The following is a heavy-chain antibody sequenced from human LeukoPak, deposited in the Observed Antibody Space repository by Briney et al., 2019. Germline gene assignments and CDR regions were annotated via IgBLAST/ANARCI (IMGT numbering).Heavy chain of an antibody. J-gene: IGHJ4*02. CDR3: AKSGGFGELLYADY. D-gene: IGHD3-10*01. CDR1: GFTFDDYA. CDR2: ISWNSGSI. Sequence: GRSLRLSCAASGFTFDDYAMHWVRQAPGKGLEWVSGISWNSGSIGYADSVKGRFTISRDNAKNSLYLQMNSLRAEDTALYYCAKSGGFGELLYADYWGQGTLVTLSS. V-gene: IGHV3-9*01.